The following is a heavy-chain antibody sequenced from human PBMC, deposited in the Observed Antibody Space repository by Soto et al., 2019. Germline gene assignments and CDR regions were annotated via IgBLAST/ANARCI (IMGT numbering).Heavy chain of an antibody. CDR1: GYTFTSYD. CDR3: ARTRCGDNVDY. V-gene: IGHV1-8*01. J-gene: IGHJ4*02. CDR2: MNPNSGNT. Sequence: QVQLVQSGAEVKKPGASVKVSCKASGYTFTSYDINWVRQATGQGLEWRGWMNPNSGNTGYTQKYQGRVTMTRNTTISTGYRELSSLRSEDTAVYYCARTRCGDNVDYCGQGPLVPVSS. D-gene: IGHD4-17*01.